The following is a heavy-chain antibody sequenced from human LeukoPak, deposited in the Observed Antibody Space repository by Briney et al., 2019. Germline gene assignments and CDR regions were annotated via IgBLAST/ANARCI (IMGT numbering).Heavy chain of an antibody. Sequence: PGGSLRLSCAASGFTFSSYAMHWVRQAPGKGLEWVSGISWNSGSIGYADSVKGRFTISRDNAKNSLYLQMNSLRAEDTALYYCAKDRSGYYEGAFDIWGQGTMVTVSS. CDR3: AKDRSGYYEGAFDI. CDR2: ISWNSGSI. J-gene: IGHJ3*02. CDR1: GFTFSSYA. V-gene: IGHV3-9*01. D-gene: IGHD3-22*01.